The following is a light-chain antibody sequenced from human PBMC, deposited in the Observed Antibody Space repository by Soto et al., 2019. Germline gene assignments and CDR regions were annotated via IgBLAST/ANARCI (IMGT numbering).Light chain of an antibody. J-gene: IGKJ5*01. CDR2: AAS. Sequence: DIQMTQSPSTLSASVGDSVTVTCRASQSIGTWLAWYQQKPGTAPKLLIYAASTLQSGVPSRFSGSGSGTDFTLTISSLQSEDFAVYYCQQYNNWPITFGQGTRLEIK. CDR3: QQYNNWPIT. CDR1: QSIGTW. V-gene: IGKV1-5*01.